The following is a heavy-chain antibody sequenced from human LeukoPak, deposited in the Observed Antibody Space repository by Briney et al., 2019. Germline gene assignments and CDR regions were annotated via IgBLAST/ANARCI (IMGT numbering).Heavy chain of an antibody. Sequence: ASVKVSCKASGYTFTGYYIRWVRQAPGQGLEWTGIINPSGGSPSYAQKFQGRVTMTRDTSTSTVYMELSSLRSEDTAVYYCAREGPYSDSSRSRFDYWGQGTLVTVSS. CDR3: AREGPYSDSSRSRFDY. V-gene: IGHV1-46*01. D-gene: IGHD6-6*01. CDR1: GYTFTGYY. J-gene: IGHJ4*02. CDR2: INPSGGSP.